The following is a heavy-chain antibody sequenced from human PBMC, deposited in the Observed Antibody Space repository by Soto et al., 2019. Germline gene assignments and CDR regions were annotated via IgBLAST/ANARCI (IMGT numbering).Heavy chain of an antibody. Sequence: QVQLVESGGGVVQPGRSLRLSCAASGFTFSSYGMHWVRQAPGKGLEWVAVIWYDGSNKYYADSVKGRFTIPRDNSKNTLYLQMNSLRAEDTAVYYCARGYSSGWYSLDYWGQGTLVTVSS. CDR1: GFTFSSYG. CDR2: IWYDGSNK. V-gene: IGHV3-33*01. D-gene: IGHD6-19*01. CDR3: ARGYSSGWYSLDY. J-gene: IGHJ4*02.